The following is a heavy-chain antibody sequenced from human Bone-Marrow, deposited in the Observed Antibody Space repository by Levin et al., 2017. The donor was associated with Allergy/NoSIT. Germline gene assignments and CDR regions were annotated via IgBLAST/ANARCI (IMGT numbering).Heavy chain of an antibody. V-gene: IGHV4-34*01. CDR2: INHSGST. Sequence: SETLSLTCAVYGGSFSGYYWSWIRQPPGKGLEWIGEINHSGSTNYNPSLKSRVTISVDTSKNQFSLKLSSVTAADTAVYYCARGRGRRRFDYWGQGTLVTVSS. CDR1: GGSFSGYY. D-gene: IGHD3-16*01. CDR3: ARGRGRRRFDY. J-gene: IGHJ4*02.